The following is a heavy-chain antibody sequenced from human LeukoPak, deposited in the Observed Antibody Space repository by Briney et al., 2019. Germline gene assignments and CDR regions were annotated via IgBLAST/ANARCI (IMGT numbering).Heavy chain of an antibody. V-gene: IGHV3-48*02. Sequence: PGGSLRLSCAASGFTFSSYSMNWVRQAPGKGLEWVSYISSSSSTIYYADSVKGRFTISRDNAKNSLYLQMNSLRDEDTAVYYCATLDCGGDCYRKFDYWGQGTLVTVSS. J-gene: IGHJ4*02. CDR2: ISSSSSTI. CDR1: GFTFSSYS. D-gene: IGHD2-21*02. CDR3: ATLDCGGDCYRKFDY.